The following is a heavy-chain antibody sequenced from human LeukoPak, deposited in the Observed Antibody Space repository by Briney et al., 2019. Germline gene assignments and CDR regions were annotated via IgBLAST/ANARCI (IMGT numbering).Heavy chain of an antibody. J-gene: IGHJ5*02. Sequence: SETLSLTCAVSGGSISSSNWWSWVRQPPGKGLEWIGEIYHSGSTNYNPSLKSRVTISVDKSKNQFSLKLSSVTAADTAVYYCARAGGGLLGYCSSTSCFPSSGWFDPWGQGTLVTVSS. D-gene: IGHD2-2*01. V-gene: IGHV4-4*02. CDR2: IYHSGST. CDR3: ARAGGGLLGYCSSTSCFPSSGWFDP. CDR1: GGSISSSNW.